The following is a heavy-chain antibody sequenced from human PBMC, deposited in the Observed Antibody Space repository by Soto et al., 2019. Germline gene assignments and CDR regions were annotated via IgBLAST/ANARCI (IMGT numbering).Heavy chain of an antibody. CDR1: GGSFRGYY. Sequence: PSETLSLTCAVYGGSFRGYYWSWIRQPPGKGLEWIGEINHSGSTNYNPSLKSRVTISVDTSKNQFSLKLSSVTAADTAVYYCARVGYSSSPDYWGQGTLVTVSS. J-gene: IGHJ4*02. D-gene: IGHD6-13*01. CDR3: ARVGYSSSPDY. CDR2: INHSGST. V-gene: IGHV4-34*01.